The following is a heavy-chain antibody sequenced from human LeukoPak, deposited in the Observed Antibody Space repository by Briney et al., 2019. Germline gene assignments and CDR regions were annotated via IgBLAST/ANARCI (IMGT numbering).Heavy chain of an antibody. D-gene: IGHD4-17*01. CDR1: GGTFNSYA. V-gene: IGHV1-69*13. Sequence: SVKVSCKASGGTFNSYAISWVRQAPGQGLEWMGGIIPIFGTANYAQKFQGRVTITADESTSTAYMELRSLRSDDTAVYYCARDESYGDYNNWFDPWGQGTLVTVS. J-gene: IGHJ5*02. CDR3: ARDESYGDYNNWFDP. CDR2: IIPIFGTA.